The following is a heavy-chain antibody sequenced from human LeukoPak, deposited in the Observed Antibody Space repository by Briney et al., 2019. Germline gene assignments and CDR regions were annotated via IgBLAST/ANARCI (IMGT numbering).Heavy chain of an antibody. CDR1: GYRFTELS. V-gene: IGHV1-24*01. CDR3: TAGRAYSLLDF. D-gene: IGHD5-18*01. CDR2: FDLVHGDT. Sequence: ASVKVSCKVSGYRFTELSRHWVRQAPGKGLEWLGGFDLVHGDTIYAQKFQGRVTMTEDTSTDTSYMELSSLGTEDTAVYFCTAGRAYSLLDFWGQGTLVIVSS. J-gene: IGHJ4*02.